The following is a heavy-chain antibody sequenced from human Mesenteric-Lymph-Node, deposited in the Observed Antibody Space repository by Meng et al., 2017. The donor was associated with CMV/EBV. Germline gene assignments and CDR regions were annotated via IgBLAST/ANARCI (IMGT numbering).Heavy chain of an antibody. Sequence: SETLSLTCTVSGGSVSSGSYYWSWIRQPPGKGLEWIGYIYYSGSTRYNPSLKSRVTISVDTSKNQFSLKLSSVTAADTAVYYCARGLSSSWTGYFDYWGQGTLVTVSS. D-gene: IGHD6-13*01. CDR1: GGSVSSGSYY. CDR3: ARGLSSSWTGYFDY. J-gene: IGHJ4*02. V-gene: IGHV4-61*01. CDR2: IYYSGST.